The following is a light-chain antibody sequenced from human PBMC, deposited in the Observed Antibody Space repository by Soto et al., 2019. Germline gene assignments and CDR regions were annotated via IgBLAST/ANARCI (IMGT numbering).Light chain of an antibody. V-gene: IGKV3-11*02. J-gene: IGKJ5*01. Sequence: TQSPATLSVSPGERATLSCRASQSVSSYLAWYQQKPGQPPRLLIYGASTRATGIPARFSGSGSGRDFTLTISSLEPEDFAVYYCQQRSNWPPTFGQGT. CDR2: GAS. CDR3: QQRSNWPPT. CDR1: QSVSSY.